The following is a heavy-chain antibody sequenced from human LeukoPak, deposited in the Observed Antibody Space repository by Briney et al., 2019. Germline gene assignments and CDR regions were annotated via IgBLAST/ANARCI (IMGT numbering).Heavy chain of an antibody. CDR3: AREIAARLDY. J-gene: IGHJ4*02. CDR2: IYSGGST. V-gene: IGHV3-66*02. D-gene: IGHD6-6*01. CDR1: GFTVSSNY. Sequence: PGGSLRLSCAASGFTVSSNYMSWVRQAPGKGLEWVSVIYSGGSTYYADSVKGRFTISRDNSKNTLYLQMISLRAEDTAVYYCAREIAARLDYWGQGTLVTVSS.